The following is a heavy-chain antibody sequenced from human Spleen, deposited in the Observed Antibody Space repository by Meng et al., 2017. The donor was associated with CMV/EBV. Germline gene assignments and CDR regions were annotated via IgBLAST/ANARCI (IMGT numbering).Heavy chain of an antibody. Sequence: SVKVSCKASGYTFTSYDINWVRQAPGQGLEWMGRIIPILGIANYAQKFQGRVTITADKSTSTAYMELSSLRSEDTAVYYCARTKTTVADYYGMDVWGQGTTVTVSS. D-gene: IGHD1-14*01. CDR2: IIPILGIA. V-gene: IGHV1-69*04. CDR1: GYTFTSYD. CDR3: ARTKTTVADYYGMDV. J-gene: IGHJ6*02.